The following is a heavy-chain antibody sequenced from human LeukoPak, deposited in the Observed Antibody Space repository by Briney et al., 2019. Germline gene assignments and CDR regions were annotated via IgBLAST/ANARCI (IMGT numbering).Heavy chain of an antibody. CDR1: GFTFSSYA. Sequence: GGSLRLSCAAPGFTFSSYAMSWVRQAPGKGLEWVSAISGSGGSTYYADSVKGRFTISRDNSKNTLYLQMNSLRAEDTAVYYCAKVFGYSYGSNFDYWGQGTLVTVSS. D-gene: IGHD5-18*01. J-gene: IGHJ4*02. CDR3: AKVFGYSYGSNFDY. V-gene: IGHV3-23*01. CDR2: ISGSGGST.